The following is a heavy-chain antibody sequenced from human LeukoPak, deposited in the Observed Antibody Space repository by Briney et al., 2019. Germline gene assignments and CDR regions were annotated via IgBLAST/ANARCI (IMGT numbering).Heavy chain of an antibody. CDR1: GFIFSSYE. V-gene: IGHV3-48*03. CDR3: ARILGVIVIHPYYMDV. Sequence: GGSLRLSCAASGFIFSSYEMNWVRQAPGKGLEWVSYISSSGSTIYYADAVKGRFTISRDNAKNSLYLQMNSLRAEDTAVYYCARILGVIVIHPYYMDVWGKGTTVTISS. D-gene: IGHD3-16*02. J-gene: IGHJ6*03. CDR2: ISSSGSTI.